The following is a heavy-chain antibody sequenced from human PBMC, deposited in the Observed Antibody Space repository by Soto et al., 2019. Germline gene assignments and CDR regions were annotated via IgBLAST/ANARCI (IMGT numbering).Heavy chain of an antibody. J-gene: IGHJ6*02. V-gene: IGHV3-30*18. CDR3: TKRRNVLRFLEWSSGMEV. CDR2: ISDDGSNK. D-gene: IGHD3-3*01. Sequence: RRLSCAASGFTFSNYGMHWVRQAPGKGLEWVAFISDDGSNKYYADSMKGRFTMSRDNSKRTLYLQMSSLRVEDTAVYYCTKRRNVLRFLEWSSGMEVWGQGTTVTVSS. CDR1: GFTFSNYG.